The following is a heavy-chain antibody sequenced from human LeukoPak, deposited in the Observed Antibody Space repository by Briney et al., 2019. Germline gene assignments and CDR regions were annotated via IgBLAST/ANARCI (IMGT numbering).Heavy chain of an antibody. CDR3: ARDPDIVATMVYYYMDV. J-gene: IGHJ6*03. V-gene: IGHV1-46*01. CDR1: GYTFTSYF. CDR2: INPSGGRT. D-gene: IGHD5-12*01. Sequence: GASMKVSCKASGYTFTSYFMHWVRQAPGQGREWMGIINPSGGRTSYAQKFQGRVTMTTDTSTSTAYMELRSPRSDDTAVYYCARDPDIVATMVYYYMDVWGKGTTVTVSS.